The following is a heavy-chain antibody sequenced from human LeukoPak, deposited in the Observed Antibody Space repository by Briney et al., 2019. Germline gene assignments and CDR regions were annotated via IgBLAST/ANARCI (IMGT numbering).Heavy chain of an antibody. CDR2: INSTGTTI. CDR1: GFTFSTSW. Sequence: GGALRLSGAASGFTFSTSWMHWVGQAPGKGRVCVSRINSTGTTIAYADSVTGPFTISRDNAKNKLYLQMTSVRVEDTAVYYSSGSTAINWLDPWGQGTLVTVSS. J-gene: IGHJ5*02. V-gene: IGHV3-74*01. CDR3: SGSTAINWLDP. D-gene: IGHD2-21*02.